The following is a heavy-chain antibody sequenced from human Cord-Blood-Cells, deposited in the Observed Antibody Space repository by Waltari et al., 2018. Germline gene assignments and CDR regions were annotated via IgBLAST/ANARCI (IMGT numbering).Heavy chain of an antibody. CDR2: INHSGRT. D-gene: IGHD3-16*01. V-gene: IGHV4-34*01. CDR3: ARGWGRTGIDY. J-gene: IGHJ4*02. CDR1: GGSFSGYY. Sequence: QVQLQQWGAGLLKPSETLSLTCAVYGGSFSGYYWSWIRQPPGKGLGWIGEINHSGRTNANPSLKSRVTISVDTSKNQFSLKLSSVTAADTAVYYCARGWGRTGIDYWGQGTLVTVSS.